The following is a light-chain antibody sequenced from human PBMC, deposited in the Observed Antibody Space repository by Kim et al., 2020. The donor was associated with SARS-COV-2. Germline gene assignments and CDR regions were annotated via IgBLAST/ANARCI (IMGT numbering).Light chain of an antibody. CDR2: DVS. V-gene: IGLV2-14*03. CDR1: SSDIGSYNY. J-gene: IGLJ3*02. Sequence: QSALTQPASVSGSPGQSITISCTGTSSDIGSYNYVSWYQQHPGKAPQLMIYDVSNRPSGVSNRFSGSKSDNTASLTISGLQAEDEADYYCYSYSSSVIHVCGGGTQLTVL. CDR3: YSYSSSVIHV.